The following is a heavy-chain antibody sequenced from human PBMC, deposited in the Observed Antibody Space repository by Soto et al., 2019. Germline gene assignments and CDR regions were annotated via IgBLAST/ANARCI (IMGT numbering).Heavy chain of an antibody. CDR2: ISAYNGNT. V-gene: IGHV1-18*01. CDR3: ARIHCSSTSCYLVGTNDAFDI. Sequence: ASVKVSCKASGYTFTSYGISWVRQAPGQGLEWMGWISAYNGNTNYAQKLQGRVTMTTDTSTSTAYTELRSLRSDDTAVYYCARIHCSSTSCYLVGTNDAFDIWGQGTMVTVSS. D-gene: IGHD2-2*01. CDR1: GYTFTSYG. J-gene: IGHJ3*02.